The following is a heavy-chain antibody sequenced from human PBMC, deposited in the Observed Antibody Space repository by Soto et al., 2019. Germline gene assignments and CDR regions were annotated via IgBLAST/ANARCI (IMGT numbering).Heavy chain of an antibody. J-gene: IGHJ6*02. CDR3: ARGYYYDSSGYYPYYYYYGMDV. D-gene: IGHD3-22*01. Sequence: PSETLSLTCAVSGYSLSSGYYWGWIRQLPGKGLEWIGSMYHSGITYQNPSLKSRVTISVDTTKNQFSLKLSSVTAADTAVYYCARGYYYDSSGYYPYYYYYGMDVWGQGTTVTVSS. V-gene: IGHV4-38-2*01. CDR1: GYSLSSGYY. CDR2: MYHSGIT.